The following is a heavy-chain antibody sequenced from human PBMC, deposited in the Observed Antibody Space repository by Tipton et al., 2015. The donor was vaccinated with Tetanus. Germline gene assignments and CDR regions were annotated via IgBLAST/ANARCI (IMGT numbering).Heavy chain of an antibody. CDR2: ISSTSTYI. J-gene: IGHJ4*02. D-gene: IGHD6-19*01. Sequence: SLRLSCEVSRFTLSRFGMNWVRQAPGKGLEWISSISSTSTYIYYASSVKGRFTISRDNAKNSLYLQMNSLRAEDTAIYYCVSGSSLDYWGQGTLVTFS. V-gene: IGHV3-21*01. CDR3: VSGSSLDY. CDR1: RFTLSRFG.